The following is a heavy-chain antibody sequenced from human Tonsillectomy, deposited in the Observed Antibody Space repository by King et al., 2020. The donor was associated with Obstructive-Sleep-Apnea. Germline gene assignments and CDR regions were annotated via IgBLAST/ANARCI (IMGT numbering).Heavy chain of an antibody. CDR1: EFTVSSNY. CDR2: ISTGGIT. D-gene: IGHD3/OR15-3a*01. CDR3: ARAPFIWTDCEQSWYFDL. Sequence: VQLVESGGGLVQPGGSLRLSCAASEFTVSSNYMSWVRQAPGKGLEWVSVISTGGITYYADSVKGRFTISRDISNNTLYLQMNSLRAEDTAVYYCARAPFIWTDCEQSWYFDLWGRGTLVTVSS. J-gene: IGHJ2*01. V-gene: IGHV3-66*01.